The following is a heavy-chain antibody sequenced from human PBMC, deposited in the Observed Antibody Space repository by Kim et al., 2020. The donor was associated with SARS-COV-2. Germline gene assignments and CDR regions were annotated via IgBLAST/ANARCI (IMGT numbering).Heavy chain of an antibody. CDR2: IKQDGSEK. CDR1: GFTFSSYW. V-gene: IGHV3-7*01. Sequence: GGSLRLSCAASGFTFSSYWMSWVRQAPGKGLEWVANIKQDGSEKYYVDSVKGRFTISRDNAKNSLYLQMNSLRAEDTAVYYCASSNQLLCYWCDAFDIWGQGTMVTVSS. D-gene: IGHD2-2*01. J-gene: IGHJ3*02. CDR3: ASSNQLLCYWCDAFDI.